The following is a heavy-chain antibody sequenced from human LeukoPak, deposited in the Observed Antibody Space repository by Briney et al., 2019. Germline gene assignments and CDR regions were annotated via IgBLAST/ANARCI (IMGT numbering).Heavy chain of an antibody. CDR1: GYSFTTYW. J-gene: IGHJ4*02. Sequence: GESLKISCKGSGYSFTTYWIALVRQMPGIGLEWMGIIYPGDSDTRYSPSFQGQVTISVDRSISTAYLQWTSLRASDTAMYYCARSPSGYSSSWLAYWGQGTLVTVSS. D-gene: IGHD6-13*01. CDR3: ARSPSGYSSSWLAY. CDR2: IYPGDSDT. V-gene: IGHV5-51*01.